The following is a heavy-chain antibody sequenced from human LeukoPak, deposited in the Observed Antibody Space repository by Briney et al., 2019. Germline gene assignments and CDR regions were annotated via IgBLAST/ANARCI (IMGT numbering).Heavy chain of an antibody. V-gene: IGHV4-61*02. D-gene: IGHD3-22*01. Sequence: SETLSLTCTVSGGSISSGSYYRSWIRQPAGKGLEWIGRIYTSGSTNYNPSLKSRVTISVDTSKNQFSLKLSSVTAADTAVYYCAREMYYYDYWALAFDYWGQGTLVTVSS. CDR3: AREMYYYDYWALAFDY. CDR2: IYTSGST. CDR1: GGSISSGSYY. J-gene: IGHJ4*02.